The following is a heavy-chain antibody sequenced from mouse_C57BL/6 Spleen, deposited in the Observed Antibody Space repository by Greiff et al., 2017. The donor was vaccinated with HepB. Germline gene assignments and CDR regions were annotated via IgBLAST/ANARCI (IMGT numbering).Heavy chain of an antibody. V-gene: IGHV1-72*01. D-gene: IGHD2-4*01. J-gene: IGHJ3*01. CDR2: IDPYSGGT. CDR1: GYTFTSYW. CDR3: ERGGDYGAWFAY. Sequence: QVQLQHPGAELVKPGASVKLSCKASGYTFTSYWMHWVKQRPGRGLEWIGRIDPYSGGTKYNEKFKSKATLTVDKPSSTAYMQLSSLTSEDAAVYYCERGGDYGAWFAYWGQGTLVTVSA.